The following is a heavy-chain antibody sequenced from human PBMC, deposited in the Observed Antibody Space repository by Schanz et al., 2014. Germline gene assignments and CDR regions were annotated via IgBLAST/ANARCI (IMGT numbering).Heavy chain of an antibody. D-gene: IGHD1-26*01. J-gene: IGHJ3*02. V-gene: IGHV3-21*05. Sequence: VQLLESGGGVVQPGGSLRLSCAASGFTFSSYAMSWVRQAPGKGLEWVSYISSDNNYAYYADSMRGRFTISRDNAKNSLYLQMNSLRAEDTAVYYCARDGAGRAPDAFDIWGQGTMVTVSS. CDR3: ARDGAGRAPDAFDI. CDR2: ISSDNNYA. CDR1: GFTFSSYA.